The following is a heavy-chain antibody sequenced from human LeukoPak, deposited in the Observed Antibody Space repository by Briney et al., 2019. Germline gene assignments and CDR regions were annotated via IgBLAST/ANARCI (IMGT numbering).Heavy chain of an antibody. CDR2: ISTYNGNT. CDR3: ARDYRTGFDY. D-gene: IGHD7-27*01. J-gene: IGHJ4*02. V-gene: IGHV1-18*01. Sequence: ALVTVSCKASGYTFTSYGISWVRQAPGQGLEWLGWISTYNGNTHYSQKLQGRVTMTTDTSTTTAYMELRSLRSDDTAVYYCARDYRTGFDYWGQGTLVTVSS. CDR1: GYTFTSYG.